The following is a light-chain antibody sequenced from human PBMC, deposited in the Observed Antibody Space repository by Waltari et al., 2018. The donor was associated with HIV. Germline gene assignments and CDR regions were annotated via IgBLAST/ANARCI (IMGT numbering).Light chain of an antibody. V-gene: IGLV1-47*01. CDR3: VGWDSSLSAYV. J-gene: IGLJ1*01. CDR1: SSNIENDN. Sequence: QSFLTHPPSAPGTPGQTVTISCSGSSSNIENDNLYWYQQPPGMTPKLLIYKNFLRPAGVPDRFAASKSGTSASLTISGLRSADEADYYCVGWDSSLSAYVFGAGTKVAVL. CDR2: KNF.